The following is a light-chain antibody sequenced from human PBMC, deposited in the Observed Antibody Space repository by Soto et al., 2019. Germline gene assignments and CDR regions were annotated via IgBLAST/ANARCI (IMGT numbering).Light chain of an antibody. Sequence: QSVLTQPPSASGTPGQRVTLSCSGSRSNIGSNYVYWYQQLPGPAPKLLIYSNNQRPSGVPDRFSGSKSGTSASLAISGLRSEDEADYYCAAWDDSLSVVFGGGTKLTVL. CDR1: RSNIGSNY. V-gene: IGLV1-47*02. CDR3: AAWDDSLSVV. CDR2: SNN. J-gene: IGLJ2*01.